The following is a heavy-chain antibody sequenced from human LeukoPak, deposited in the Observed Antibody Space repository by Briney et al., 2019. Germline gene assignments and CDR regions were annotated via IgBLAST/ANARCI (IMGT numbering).Heavy chain of an antibody. J-gene: IGHJ4*02. CDR2: ISGSGGST. V-gene: IGHV3-23*01. CDR3: AKDSLVVTASSTDDY. Sequence: GGSLRLSCAASGFTFSSYAMSWVRQAPGKGLEWVSAISGSGGSTYYADSVKGRFTISRDNSKNTLYLQMNSLRAEDTAVYYCAKDSLVVTASSTDDYWGQGTLVTVSS. D-gene: IGHD2-21*02. CDR1: GFTFSSYA.